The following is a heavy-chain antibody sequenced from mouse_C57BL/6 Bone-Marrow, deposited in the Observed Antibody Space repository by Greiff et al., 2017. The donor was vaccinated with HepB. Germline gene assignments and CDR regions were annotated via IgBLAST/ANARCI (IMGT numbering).Heavy chain of an antibody. Sequence: EVQVVESGGGLVKPGGSLKLSCAASGFTFSDYGMHWVRQAPEKGLEWVAYISSGSSTIYYADTVKGRFTISRDNAKNTLFLQMTSLRSEDTAMYYCARSYYGSPYYAMDYWGQGTSVTVSS. V-gene: IGHV5-17*01. CDR2: ISSGSSTI. J-gene: IGHJ4*01. D-gene: IGHD1-1*01. CDR1: GFTFSDYG. CDR3: ARSYYGSPYYAMDY.